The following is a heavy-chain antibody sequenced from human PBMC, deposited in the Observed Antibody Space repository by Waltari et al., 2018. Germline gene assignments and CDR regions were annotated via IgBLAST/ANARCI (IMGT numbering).Heavy chain of an antibody. CDR2: VYHSGST. CDR3: AREGQWHTPFDY. CDR1: GGSISSINW. J-gene: IGHJ4*02. Sequence: QVQLQESGPGLVKPSGTLSLTCAVSGGSISSINWWSWVRQPPGKGLEGIGEVYHSGSTNYNPSLKSRVTISVDRSKNQFSLKLSSVTAADTAVYYCAREGQWHTPFDYWGQGTLVTVSS. D-gene: IGHD6-19*01. V-gene: IGHV4-4*02.